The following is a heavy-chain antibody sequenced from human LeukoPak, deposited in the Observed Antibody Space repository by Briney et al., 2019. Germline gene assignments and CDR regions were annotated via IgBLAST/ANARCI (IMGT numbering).Heavy chain of an antibody. D-gene: IGHD1-20*01. J-gene: IGHJ1*01. CDR1: GFTFSSYS. CDR3: VDNFRAEYFQH. V-gene: IGHV3-21*01. Sequence: GGSLRLSCAASGFTFSSYSMNWVRQAPGKGLEWVSSISSSSSYIYYADSVKGRFTISRDNAKNSLYLQMNSLRAEDTAVYYCVDNFRAEYFQHWGQGTLVTVSS. CDR2: ISSSSSYI.